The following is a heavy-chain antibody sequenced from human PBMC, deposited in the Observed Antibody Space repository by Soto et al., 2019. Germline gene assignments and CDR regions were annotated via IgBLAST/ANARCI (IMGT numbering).Heavy chain of an antibody. CDR1: GVSITSYK. V-gene: IGHV4-59*01. Sequence: SETLSLTCTVSGVSITSYKWSWIRQSPGKGLEWIAYMYSSGSSSYNPSLKSRVTISVDTSKNQYSLKVNSATAADTAVYYCAREWSAFDYWRQGILVTVSS. CDR2: MYSSGSS. J-gene: IGHJ4*02. D-gene: IGHD2-15*01. CDR3: AREWSAFDY.